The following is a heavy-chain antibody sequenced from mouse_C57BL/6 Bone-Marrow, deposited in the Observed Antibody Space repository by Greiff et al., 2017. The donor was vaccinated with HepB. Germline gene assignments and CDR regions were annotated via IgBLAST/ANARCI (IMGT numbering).Heavy chain of an antibody. CDR2: ISDGGSYT. J-gene: IGHJ1*03. D-gene: IGHD2-1*01. CDR1: GFTFSSYA. V-gene: IGHV5-4*01. CDR3: ARDLGGNYGRYFDV. Sequence: DVKLVESGGGLVKPGGSLKLSCAASGFTFSSYAMSWVRQTPEKRLEWVATISDGGSYTYYPDNVKGRFTISRDNAKNNLYLQMSHLKSEDTAMYYCARDLGGNYGRYFDVWGTGTTVTVSS.